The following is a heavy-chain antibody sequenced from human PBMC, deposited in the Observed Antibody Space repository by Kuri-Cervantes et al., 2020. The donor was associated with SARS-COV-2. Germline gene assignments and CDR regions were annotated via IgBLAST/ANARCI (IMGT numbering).Heavy chain of an antibody. J-gene: IGHJ6*02. Sequence: SETLSLTCTVSGDSITSDEYYWSWIRQPAGKGMEWIGRIYSSGGTTYNPSLKSRVTISVDKSKTLFSLKLSSVAAADTAVYYCASHYDILTGYLLGYYYYGMDVWGQGTTVPVSS. D-gene: IGHD3-9*01. CDR3: ASHYDILTGYLLGYYYYGMDV. V-gene: IGHV4-61*02. CDR2: IYSSGGT. CDR1: GDSITSDEYY.